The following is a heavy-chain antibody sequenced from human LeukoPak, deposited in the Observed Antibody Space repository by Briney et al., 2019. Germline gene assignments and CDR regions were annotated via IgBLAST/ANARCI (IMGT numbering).Heavy chain of an antibody. CDR3: ARVSSSWYRVLGYFDY. CDR1: GYTFTSYY. V-gene: IGHV1-46*01. D-gene: IGHD6-13*01. Sequence: ASVKVSCKASGYTFTSYYMHWVRQAPGQGLEWMGIINPSGGSTSYAQKFQGRVTMTTDTSTSTAYMELRSLRSDDTAVYYCARVSSSWYRVLGYFDYWGQGTLVTVSS. J-gene: IGHJ4*02. CDR2: INPSGGST.